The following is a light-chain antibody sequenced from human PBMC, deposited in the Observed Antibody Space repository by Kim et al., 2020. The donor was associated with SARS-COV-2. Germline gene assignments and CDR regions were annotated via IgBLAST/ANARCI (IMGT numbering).Light chain of an antibody. V-gene: IGKV3-20*01. J-gene: IGKJ1*01. Sequence: PGETATLSCRASQSVSSNYLAWNQQKPGQAPRLLIYDASSRATGIPDRFSGSGSGTDFTLTISRLEPEDFAVYYCQQYGSSPQTFGQGTKV. CDR1: QSVSSNY. CDR3: QQYGSSPQT. CDR2: DAS.